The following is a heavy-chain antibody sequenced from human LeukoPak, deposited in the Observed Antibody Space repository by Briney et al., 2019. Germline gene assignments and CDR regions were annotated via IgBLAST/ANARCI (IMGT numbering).Heavy chain of an antibody. D-gene: IGHD3-22*01. CDR3: ARSSVPYYYYNYYMDV. Sequence: SETLSLTCTVSGGSISNYYWTWIRQPPGKGLEWIGYIYYSGSTNYNPSLKSRVTISVDTSKNQLSLKLSSVTAADTAVYYCARSSVPYYYYNYYMDVWGKGTTVTVSS. J-gene: IGHJ6*03. CDR1: GGSISNYY. CDR2: IYYSGST. V-gene: IGHV4-59*01.